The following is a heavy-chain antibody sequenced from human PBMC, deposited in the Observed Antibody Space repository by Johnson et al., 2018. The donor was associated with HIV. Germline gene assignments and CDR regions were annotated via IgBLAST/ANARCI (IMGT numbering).Heavy chain of an antibody. V-gene: IGHV3-33*06. CDR2: IWYDGSNK. J-gene: IGHJ3*02. CDR1: GFTFSSYG. Sequence: VQLVESGGGLVKPGGSLRLSCAASGFTFSSYGMHWVRQAPGKGLEWVAVIWYDGSNKYYADSVKGRFTISRDNSKNTLYLQMNSLRAEDTAVYYCAKGLTLRGSYYDAFDIWGQGTMVTVSS. D-gene: IGHD1-26*01. CDR3: AKGLTLRGSYYDAFDI.